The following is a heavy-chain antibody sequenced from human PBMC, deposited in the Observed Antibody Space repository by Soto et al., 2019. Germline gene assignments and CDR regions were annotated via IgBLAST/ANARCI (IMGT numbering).Heavy chain of an antibody. CDR2: INTANDNT. CDR1: GDTFTSYA. J-gene: IGHJ4*02. CDR3: ARGSSWSYFDY. Sequence: QVQLVQSGDEVKKPWASVTVSCKSSGDTFTSYAMHWVRQAPGQRLEWMGSINTANDNTRYSHNFQGRVTITRDPFASTDYMELSSLTSDDTAVYYCARGSSWSYFDYWGQGTLVTVSS. V-gene: IGHV1-3*04. D-gene: IGHD6-13*01.